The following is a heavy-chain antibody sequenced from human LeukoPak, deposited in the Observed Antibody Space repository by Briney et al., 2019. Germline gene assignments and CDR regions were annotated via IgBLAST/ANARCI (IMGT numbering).Heavy chain of an antibody. J-gene: IGHJ6*03. CDR2: ISWNSGSI. CDR3: AKAYGSSFQTLGNHYMDV. Sequence: PGGSLRLSCAASGFTFDDYAMHWVRQAPGKGLEWVSGISWNSGSIGYADSVKGRFTISRDNAKNSLYLQMNSLRAEDTALYYCAKAYGSSFQTLGNHYMDVRGKGTTVTVSS. CDR1: GFTFDDYA. V-gene: IGHV3-9*01. D-gene: IGHD3-10*01.